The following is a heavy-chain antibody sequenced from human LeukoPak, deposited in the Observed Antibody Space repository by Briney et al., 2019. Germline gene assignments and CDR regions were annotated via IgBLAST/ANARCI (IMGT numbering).Heavy chain of an antibody. J-gene: IGHJ4*02. D-gene: IGHD1-26*01. CDR2: ISSSSSYI. CDR1: GFTFSSYS. Sequence: GGSLRLSCAASGFTFSSYSTNWVRQAPGKGLEWVSSISSSSSYIYYADSVKGRFTISRDNAKNSLYLQMNSLRAEDTAVYYCARSSGSFAGSGYFDYWGQGTLVTVSS. V-gene: IGHV3-21*01. CDR3: ARSSGSFAGSGYFDY.